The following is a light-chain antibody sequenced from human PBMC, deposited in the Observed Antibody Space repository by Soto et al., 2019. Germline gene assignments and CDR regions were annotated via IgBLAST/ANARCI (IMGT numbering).Light chain of an antibody. V-gene: IGKV3-20*01. CDR1: QSISSSY. CDR3: QQYSSTFWT. Sequence: EIVLTQSPGTLSLSPGERTTLSCRASQSISSSYLAWYQQKPRQAPRLLVYGASSRATGIPDRFSGSGSGTDFTLTISRLEPEDFALYYCQQYSSTFWTLGQGTKVEIK. CDR2: GAS. J-gene: IGKJ1*01.